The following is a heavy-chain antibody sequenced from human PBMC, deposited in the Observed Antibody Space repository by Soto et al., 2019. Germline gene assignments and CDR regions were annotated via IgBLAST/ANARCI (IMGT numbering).Heavy chain of an antibody. CDR3: AREGGSYDSGGYLIRGAFDI. V-gene: IGHV4-31*03. CDR2: IYFRGNT. J-gene: IGHJ3*02. D-gene: IGHD3-22*01. CDR1: GDSISGIDYY. Sequence: SETLSLACSVSGDSISGIDYYWTWIRQHPEKGLEWIGNIYFRGNTYYSPSLESRLTISVDTSKNQFSLKLTSVTAADTAVYYCAREGGSYDSGGYLIRGAFDIWGQGTMVT.